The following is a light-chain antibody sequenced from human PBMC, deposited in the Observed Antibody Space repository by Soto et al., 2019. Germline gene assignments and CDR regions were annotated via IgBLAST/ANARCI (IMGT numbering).Light chain of an antibody. CDR1: QSVSSSY. CDR3: QQYDSPWT. J-gene: IGKJ1*01. Sequence: EIVLTQSPGTLSLSPGERATLSCRASQSVSSSYLAWYQQKPGQAPRLVISDTSDRATGIPDRFSGSGSGTDFTLTIGRVEPEDFAFYYCQQYDSPWTFGQGTKVDIK. V-gene: IGKV3-20*01. CDR2: DTS.